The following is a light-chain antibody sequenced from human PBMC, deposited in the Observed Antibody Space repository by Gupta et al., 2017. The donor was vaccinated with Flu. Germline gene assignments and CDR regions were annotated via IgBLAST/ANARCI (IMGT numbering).Light chain of an antibody. CDR2: GNT. V-gene: IGLV1-40*01. CDR1: SSNIGAGYD. CDR3: QSCDSDLSASV. Sequence: QSVLTQPPSVSRAPGQRVTISFSGTSSNIGAGYDVHWYQQFPGTAPKLLIYGNTNRPSGVPDRFSGSKSGTSASLAITGLQAEDESDYFCQSCDSDLSASVFGGGTKLTVL. J-gene: IGLJ3*02.